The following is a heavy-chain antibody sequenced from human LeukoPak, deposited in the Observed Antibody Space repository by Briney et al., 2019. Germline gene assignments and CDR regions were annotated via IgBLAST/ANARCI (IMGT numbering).Heavy chain of an antibody. CDR3: ARSGSGSYSFDI. J-gene: IGHJ3*02. CDR2: INPNSGGT. CDR1: GYTFTSYY. Sequence: ASVKVSCKASGYTFTSYYMHWVRQAPGQGLEWMGRINPNSGGTNYAQKFQGRVTMTRDTSISTAYMELSRLRSDDTAVYYCARSGSGSYSFDIWGQGTMVTVSS. V-gene: IGHV1-2*06. D-gene: IGHD3-10*01.